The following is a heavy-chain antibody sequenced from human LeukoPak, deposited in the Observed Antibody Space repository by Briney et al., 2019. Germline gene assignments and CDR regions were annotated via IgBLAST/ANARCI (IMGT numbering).Heavy chain of an antibody. D-gene: IGHD2-2*02. CDR3: ARLPRIYCSSTSCYTNYYMDV. V-gene: IGHV3-21*01. J-gene: IGHJ6*03. CDR1: GFTFSSYS. Sequence: PGGSLRLSCAASGFTFSSYSMNWVRQAPGKGLEWVSSISSSSSYIYYADSVKGRFTISRDNAKNSLYLQMNSLRAEDTAVYYCARLPRIYCSSTSCYTNYYMDVWGKGTTVTVSS. CDR2: ISSSSSYI.